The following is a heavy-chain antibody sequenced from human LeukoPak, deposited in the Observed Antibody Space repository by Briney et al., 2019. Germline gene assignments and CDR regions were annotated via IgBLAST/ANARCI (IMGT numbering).Heavy chain of an antibody. CDR2: IYTSGST. J-gene: IGHJ4*02. CDR3: AREGVIWFGESPFDY. V-gene: IGHV4-4*07. D-gene: IGHD3-10*01. CDR1: GGSISSYY. Sequence: SETLSLTCTVSGGSISSYYWSWIRQPAGKGLEWIGRIYTSGSTNYNPSLKSRVTMSVDTSKNQFSLKLSSVTAADTAVYYCAREGVIWFGESPFDYWGQGTLVTVSS.